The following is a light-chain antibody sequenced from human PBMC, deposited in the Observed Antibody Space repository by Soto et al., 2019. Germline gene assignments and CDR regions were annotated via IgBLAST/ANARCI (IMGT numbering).Light chain of an antibody. Sequence: QSVLTQPASVSGSPGQSINISCTGTSSDVGGYNYVSWYQQHPGKAPTVMIYEVGNRPSGVSSRFSGFKSGNTASLTISGLQAEDEADYYCSSYTTGTTLRVFGTGTKVTVL. CDR2: EVG. J-gene: IGLJ1*01. V-gene: IGLV2-14*03. CDR1: SSDVGGYNY. CDR3: SSYTTGTTLRV.